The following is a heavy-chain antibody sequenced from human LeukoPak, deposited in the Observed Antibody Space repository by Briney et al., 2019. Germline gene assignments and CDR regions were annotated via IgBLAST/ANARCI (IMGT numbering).Heavy chain of an antibody. D-gene: IGHD2-15*01. CDR3: AREWLHCSGGSCFDY. J-gene: IGHJ4*02. Sequence: GGSLRLSCAASGFTFSSYAMHWVRQAPGKGLEWVAVISYDGSNKYYADSVKGRFTISRDNSKNTLYLQMNSLRVEDTAVYYCAREWLHCSGGSCFDYWGQGTLVTVSS. V-gene: IGHV3-30*04. CDR2: ISYDGSNK. CDR1: GFTFSSYA.